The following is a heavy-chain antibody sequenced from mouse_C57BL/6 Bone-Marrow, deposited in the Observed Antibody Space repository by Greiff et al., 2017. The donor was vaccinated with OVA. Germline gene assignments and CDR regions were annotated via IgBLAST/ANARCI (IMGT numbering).Heavy chain of an antibody. CDR3: ARETFYYDYERED. D-gene: IGHD2-4*01. CDR1: GYTFTSYW. V-gene: IGHV1-59*01. Sequence: VQLQQPGAELVRPGTSVKLSCKASGYTFTSYWMHWVKQRPGQGLEWIGVIDPSDSYTNYNQKFKGKATLTVDTSSSTAYMQLSSLTSEDSAVYYCARETFYYDYEREDWGQGTSVTVPS. CDR2: IDPSDSYT. J-gene: IGHJ4*01.